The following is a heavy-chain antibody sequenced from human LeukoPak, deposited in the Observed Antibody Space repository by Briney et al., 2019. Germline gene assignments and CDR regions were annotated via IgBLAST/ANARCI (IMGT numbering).Heavy chain of an antibody. CDR1: GGTFSSYA. CDR2: IIPILGIA. CDR3: ARGSSSSHVDY. D-gene: IGHD6-13*01. Sequence: GASVKVSCKASGGTFSSYAISWLRQAPGQGLEWMGRIIPILGIANYAQRFQGRVTITADKSTSTAYMELSSLRSEDTAVYYCARGSSSSHVDYWGQGTLVTVSS. V-gene: IGHV1-69*04. J-gene: IGHJ4*02.